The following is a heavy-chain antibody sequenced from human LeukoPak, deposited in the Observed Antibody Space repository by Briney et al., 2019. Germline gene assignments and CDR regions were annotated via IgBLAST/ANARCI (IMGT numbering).Heavy chain of an antibody. CDR1: GFTFSNAW. J-gene: IGHJ6*03. CDR3: TTYTNFYSYYYIDV. V-gene: IGHV3-15*01. CDR2: IKSKTDGGTS. Sequence: GGSLRLSCAASGFTFSNAWMNWVRQAPGKGLEWVGRIKSKTDGGTSDYAAPVKGRFTISRDDSKNTLYLQMNSLKTEDTAVYYCTTYTNFYSYYYIDVWGKGTTVTVSS. D-gene: IGHD2-2*02.